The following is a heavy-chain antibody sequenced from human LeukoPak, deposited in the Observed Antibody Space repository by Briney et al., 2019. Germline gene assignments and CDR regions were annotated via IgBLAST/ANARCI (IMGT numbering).Heavy chain of an antibody. CDR3: ARSRVDYYDSPDAFDI. CDR1: GYTLTSYG. J-gene: IGHJ3*02. CDR2: ISAYNGNT. D-gene: IGHD3-22*01. V-gene: IGHV1-18*01. Sequence: ASVNVSCKASGYTLTSYGISWVRQAPGQGLEWMGWISAYNGNTNYAQKLQGRVTMTTDTSTSTAYMELRSLRSDDTAVYYCARSRVDYYDSPDAFDIWGQGTMVTVSS.